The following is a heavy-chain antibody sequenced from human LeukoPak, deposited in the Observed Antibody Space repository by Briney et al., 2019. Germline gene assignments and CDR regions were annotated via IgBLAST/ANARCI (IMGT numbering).Heavy chain of an antibody. CDR3: ARDGIAVAGIWNYYYYYYMDV. CDR2: INHSGST. Sequence: SETLSLTCAVYGGSFSGYYWSWIRQPPGKGLEWMGEINHSGSTNYNPSLKSRVTISVDTSKNQFSLKLSSVTAADTAVYYCARDGIAVAGIWNYYYYYYMDVWGKGTTVTVSS. D-gene: IGHD6-19*01. V-gene: IGHV4-34*01. J-gene: IGHJ6*03. CDR1: GGSFSGYY.